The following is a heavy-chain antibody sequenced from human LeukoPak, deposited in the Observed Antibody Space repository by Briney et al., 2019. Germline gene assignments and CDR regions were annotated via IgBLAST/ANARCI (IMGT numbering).Heavy chain of an antibody. CDR1: GASIPSTDYY. CDR2: IYYNGNT. V-gene: IGHV4-30-4*01. D-gene: IGHD2-2*01. CDR3: ARGSSSWYSSRIDY. J-gene: IGHJ4*01. Sequence: SETLSLTCTVSGASIPSTDYYWSWIRQPPGKGLEWIGYIYYNGNTYTNPSLKSRLTISVDTSKNQFSLKLSSVTAADTAVYYCARGSSSWYSSRIDYWGQGTLVTVSS.